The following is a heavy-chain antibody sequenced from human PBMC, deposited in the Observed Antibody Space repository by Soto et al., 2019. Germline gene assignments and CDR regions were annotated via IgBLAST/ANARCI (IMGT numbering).Heavy chain of an antibody. J-gene: IGHJ4*02. CDR1: GASIMSDDW. V-gene: IGHV4-4*02. Sequence: SETLSLSCDVSGASIMSDDWWNWVRQPPGKGLEWIAETHHSGKTNYNPSLKSRVAISLDKSNNQLSLELSSVITAYIALFFCARDFKTPNDAWAFDYWGQGILVTVSS. D-gene: IGHD3-16*01. CDR2: THHSGKT. CDR3: ARDFKTPNDAWAFDY.